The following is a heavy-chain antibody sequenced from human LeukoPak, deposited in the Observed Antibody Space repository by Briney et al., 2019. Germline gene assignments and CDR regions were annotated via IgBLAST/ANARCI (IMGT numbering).Heavy chain of an antibody. D-gene: IGHD3-10*01. CDR3: ARVCGHSGSPCNYYYYYGMDV. V-gene: IGHV4-34*01. CDR1: GGSFSGYY. CDR2: INHSGTT. Sequence: PSETLSLTCAVHGGSFSGYYWTWIRQPPGKGLEWIGEINHSGTTNYNPSLKSRVSISVDTSKSQFSLKLTSVTAADTAVYYCARVCGHSGSPCNYYYYYGMDVWGQGTTATVSS. J-gene: IGHJ6*02.